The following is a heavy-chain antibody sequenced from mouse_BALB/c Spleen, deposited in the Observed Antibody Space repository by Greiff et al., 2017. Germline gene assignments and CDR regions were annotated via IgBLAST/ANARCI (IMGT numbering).Heavy chain of an antibody. J-gene: IGHJ3*01. Sequence: EVMLVESGGGLVKPGGSLKLPCAASGFTFSSYAMSWVRQSPEKRLEWVAEISSGGSYTYYPDTVTGRFTISRDNAKNTLYLEMSSLRSEDTAMYYCARRGSSGYVGLAYWGQGTLVTVSA. CDR3: ARRGSSGYVGLAY. V-gene: IGHV5-9-4*01. CDR1: GFTFSSYA. D-gene: IGHD3-1*01. CDR2: ISSGGSYT.